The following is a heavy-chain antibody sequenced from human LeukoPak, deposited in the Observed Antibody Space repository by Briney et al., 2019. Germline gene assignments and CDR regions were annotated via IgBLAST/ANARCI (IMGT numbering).Heavy chain of an antibody. CDR1: GFTFSSYG. V-gene: IGHV3-33*01. CDR2: IWYDGSNK. J-gene: IGHJ4*02. CDR3: AREGPRGNSQFDY. D-gene: IGHD2/OR15-2a*01. Sequence: GGSLRLSCAASGFTFSSYGMHWVRQAPGKGLEWVALIWYDGSNKYYTDSVKGRLTISRDNSENTLYLQMNSLRAEDTAVYYCAREGPRGNSQFDYWGQGTLVTVSS.